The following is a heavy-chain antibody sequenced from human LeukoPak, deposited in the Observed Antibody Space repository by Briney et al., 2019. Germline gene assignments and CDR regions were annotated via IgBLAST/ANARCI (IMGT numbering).Heavy chain of an antibody. CDR1: GLTVSSNY. V-gene: IGHV3-53*01. J-gene: IGHJ4*02. D-gene: IGHD2-15*01. CDR2: IYSGGST. Sequence: PEGSLRLSCAASGLTVSSNYMSWVRQAPGKGLEWVSVIYSGGSTYYADSVKGRFTISRDNSKNTLYLQMNSLRAEDTAVYYCARDVEYCSGGSCYAYDYWGQGTLVTVSS. CDR3: ARDVEYCSGGSCYAYDY.